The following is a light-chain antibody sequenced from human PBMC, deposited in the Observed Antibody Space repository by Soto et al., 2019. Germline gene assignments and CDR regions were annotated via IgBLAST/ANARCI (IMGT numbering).Light chain of an antibody. CDR2: GAS. CDR1: PGVNNY. CDR3: QHYSDGLT. V-gene: IGKV1-8*01. Sequence: AVRLTQSPSSLSASIGDRVTITCRASPGVNNYLAWYRQSPGKAPQLLIYGASTLQSGVPSRFSGSASGTDFTLTINYLRSEGFATYYCQHYSDGLTFGGGTKV. J-gene: IGKJ4*01.